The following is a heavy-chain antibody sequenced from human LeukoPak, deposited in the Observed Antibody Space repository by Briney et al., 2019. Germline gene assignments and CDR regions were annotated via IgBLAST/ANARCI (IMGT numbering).Heavy chain of an antibody. D-gene: IGHD6-13*01. V-gene: IGHV3-7*01. CDR1: GFTFTDYW. Sequence: GGSLRLSCEVSGFTFTDYWMNWVRQAPGKGPEWVASIRQDGSEKTYVDSVKGRFTISRDNTKNSLSLQLNGLRAEDTAVYYCARDGTAAGLYFDLWSQGTLVTVSS. CDR2: IRQDGSEK. J-gene: IGHJ4*01. CDR3: ARDGTAAGLYFDL.